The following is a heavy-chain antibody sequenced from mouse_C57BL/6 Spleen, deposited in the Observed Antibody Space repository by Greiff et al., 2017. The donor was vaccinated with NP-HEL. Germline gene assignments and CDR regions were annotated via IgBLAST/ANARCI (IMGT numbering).Heavy chain of an antibody. D-gene: IGHD1-1*01. V-gene: IGHV1-7*01. CDR1: GYTFTSYW. CDR2: INPSSGYT. CDR3: ARSDYGSSYLDAMDY. J-gene: IGHJ4*01. Sequence: QVQLQQSGAELAKPGASVKLSCKASGYTFTSYWLHWVKQRPGQGLEWIGYINPSSGYTKYIQKFKDKATLTADKSSSTAYMQLSSLTYEDSAVYYCARSDYGSSYLDAMDYWGQGTSVTVSS.